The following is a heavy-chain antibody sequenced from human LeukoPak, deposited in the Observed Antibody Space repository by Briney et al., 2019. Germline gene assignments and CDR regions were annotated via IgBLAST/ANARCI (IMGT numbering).Heavy chain of an antibody. CDR1: GFTFTSSA. D-gene: IGHD1-26*01. CDR3: AAVGSGSLPLFDY. Sequence: SVKVSCKASGFTFTSSAVQWVRQARGQRLEWIGWIVVGSGNTNYAQKFQERVTITRDMSTSTAYMELSSLRSEDTAVYYCAAVGSGSLPLFDYWGQGTLVTVSS. J-gene: IGHJ4*02. CDR2: IVVGSGNT. V-gene: IGHV1-58*01.